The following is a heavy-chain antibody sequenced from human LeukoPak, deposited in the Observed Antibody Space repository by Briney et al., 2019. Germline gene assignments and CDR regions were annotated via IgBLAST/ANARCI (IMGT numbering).Heavy chain of an antibody. CDR1: GASISSSSYY. Sequence: PSETLSLTCTVSGASISSSSYYWGWVRQPPGKGLEWIGSVYYSGSTYYNPSLKTRVTIPLDTSKNQFSLNLTSVTAADTAVYYCARPRGLKYYGGLSEFGYWGQGALVTVSS. J-gene: IGHJ4*02. D-gene: IGHD4-23*01. V-gene: IGHV4-39*07. CDR2: VYYSGST. CDR3: ARPRGLKYYGGLSEFGY.